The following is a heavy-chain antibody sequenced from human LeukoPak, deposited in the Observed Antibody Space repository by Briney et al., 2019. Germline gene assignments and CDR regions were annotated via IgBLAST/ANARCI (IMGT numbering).Heavy chain of an antibody. J-gene: IGHJ4*02. D-gene: IGHD5-24*01. CDR1: GYTFTGYY. CDR3: ARDRRNGYNRLFDY. Sequence: GASAKVSCKASGYTFTGYYMHWVRQAPGQGLEWMGWINPNSGGTNYAQKFQGRVTMTRDTSISTAYMELSRLRSDDTAVYYCARDRRNGYNRLFDYWGQGTLVTVSS. V-gene: IGHV1-2*02. CDR2: INPNSGGT.